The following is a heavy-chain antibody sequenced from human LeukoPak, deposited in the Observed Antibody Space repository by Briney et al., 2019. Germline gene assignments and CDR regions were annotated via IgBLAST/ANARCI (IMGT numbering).Heavy chain of an antibody. CDR2: ISSSSSYI. J-gene: IGHJ5*02. CDR3: AREEAAAGSQYNWFDP. D-gene: IGHD6-13*01. CDR1: GFNFSSYS. Sequence: GSLRLSFAASGFNFSSYSMNWVRQAPGKGLEGVSSISSSSSYIYYADSVKGRFTISRDNAKNSLYLQMNSLRAEDTAVYYCAREEAAAGSQYNWFDPWGQGTLVTVSS. V-gene: IGHV3-21*01.